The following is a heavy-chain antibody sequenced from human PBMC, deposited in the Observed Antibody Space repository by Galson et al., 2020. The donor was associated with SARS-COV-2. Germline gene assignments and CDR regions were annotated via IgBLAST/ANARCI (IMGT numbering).Heavy chain of an antibody. CDR2: IYWDDDK. Sequence: KMSGPTLVKPTQTLTLTCTFSGFSLSTTEVGVAWIRQPPGKALEWLALIYWDDDKRYRSSLKSRLTITKDTSKNQVVLTMTNMHPVDTATYFCAHVSTPVTTLIDYWGQGTLVTVSS. CDR3: AHVSTPVTTLIDY. D-gene: IGHD4-17*01. J-gene: IGHJ4*02. CDR1: GFSLSTTEVG. V-gene: IGHV2-5*02.